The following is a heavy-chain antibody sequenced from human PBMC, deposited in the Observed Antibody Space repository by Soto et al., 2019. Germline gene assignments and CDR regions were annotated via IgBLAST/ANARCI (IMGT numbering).Heavy chain of an antibody. CDR3: ARDGRFTRFDY. Sequence: LRLSCAASGFTFSSYAMHWVRQAPGKGLEWVAVISYNGSNKYYADSVKGRFTISRDNSKNTLYLQMNSLRAEDTAVYYCARDGRFTRFDYWGQGTLVTVSS. V-gene: IGHV3-30-3*01. CDR2: ISYNGSNK. D-gene: IGHD3-3*01. J-gene: IGHJ4*02. CDR1: GFTFSSYA.